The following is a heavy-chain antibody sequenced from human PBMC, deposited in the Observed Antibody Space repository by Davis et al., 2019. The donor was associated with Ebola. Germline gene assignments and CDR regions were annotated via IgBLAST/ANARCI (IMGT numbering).Heavy chain of an antibody. CDR3: ARHPGAPAYDSSGYYLRTNWFDP. CDR2: IYYSGST. CDR1: GGSISSSSYY. D-gene: IGHD3-22*01. Sequence: MPSETLSLTCTVSGGSISSSSYYWGWIRQPPGKGLEWIGSIYYSGSTYYNPSLKSRVTISVDTSKNQFSLKLRSVTAADTAVYYCARHPGAPAYDSSGYYLRTNWFDPWGQGTLVTVSS. V-gene: IGHV4-39*01. J-gene: IGHJ5*02.